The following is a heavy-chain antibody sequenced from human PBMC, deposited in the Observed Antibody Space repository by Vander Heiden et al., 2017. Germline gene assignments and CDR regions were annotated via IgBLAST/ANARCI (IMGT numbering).Heavy chain of an antibody. CDR3: ARDPAYGAVDI. Sequence: EVRLQEPGGGLVQPGGSPRLSCSASGCTFSTSCMSWVRQARGRGLEWVASIKYDGTEKGYVDSVRGRFTISRDNAKNALDLQMNSLRVEETAVYYCARDPAYGAVDIWGQGAMVTVSS. V-gene: IGHV3-7*01. J-gene: IGHJ3*02. D-gene: IGHD3-10*01. CDR2: IKYDGTEK. CDR1: GCTFSTSC.